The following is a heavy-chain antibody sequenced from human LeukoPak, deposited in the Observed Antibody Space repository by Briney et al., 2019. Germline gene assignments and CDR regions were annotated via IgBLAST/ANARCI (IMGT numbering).Heavy chain of an antibody. CDR2: IIPIVGRV. CDR3: GRPANYFGSGTYYIDAFDI. V-gene: IGHV1-69*04. Sequence: ASVKVSCKDYGDIFSSYGVVWVRQAPGQGLEWMGRIIPIVGRVNYAQKFQDRVTITADKSTNTVYMELSNLRSEDTAIYYCGRPANYFGSGTYYIDAFDIWGQGTMVSVSS. J-gene: IGHJ3*02. CDR1: GDIFSSYG. D-gene: IGHD3-10*01.